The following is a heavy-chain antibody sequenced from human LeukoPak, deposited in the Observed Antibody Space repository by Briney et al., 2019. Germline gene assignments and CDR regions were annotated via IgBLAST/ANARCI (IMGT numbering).Heavy chain of an antibody. J-gene: IGHJ4*02. D-gene: IGHD5-18*01. V-gene: IGHV4-4*07. CDR1: GGSISSYY. Sequence: SETLSLTCTVSGGSISSYYWSWIRQPAGKGLEWIGRIYTSGSTNYNPSLKSRVTMSVDTSKNQFSLKLSSVTAADTAVYYCASSGYSYGYIDYWGQGTLVTVSS. CDR3: ASSGYSYGYIDY. CDR2: IYTSGST.